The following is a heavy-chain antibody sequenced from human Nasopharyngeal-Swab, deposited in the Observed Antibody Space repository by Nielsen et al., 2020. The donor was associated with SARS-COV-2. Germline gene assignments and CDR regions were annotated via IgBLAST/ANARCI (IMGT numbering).Heavy chain of an antibody. CDR1: GGSIDSGDSY. J-gene: IGHJ4*02. CDR3: VRDVYDSSGGYYFDY. CDR2: IYYSGST. Sequence: SETLSLTCTVSGGSIDSGDSYWSWVRQPPGKGLEWIGNIYYSGSTSYNPSLKSRLTIPVDTSKNQFSLNLNSVTAADTAVYFCVRDVYDSSGGYYFDYWGQGALVTVSS. D-gene: IGHD3-22*01. V-gene: IGHV4-30-4*01.